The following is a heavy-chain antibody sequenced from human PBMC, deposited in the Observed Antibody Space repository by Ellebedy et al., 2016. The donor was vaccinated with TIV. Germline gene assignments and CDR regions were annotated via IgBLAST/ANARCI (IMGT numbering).Heavy chain of an antibody. Sequence: PGGSLRLSCQGSGYRFTDYWITWVRQMPGKGLEWMGKIDLLASTSGYSPSFQGHVTISADRSINPAYLQWSSLKASDSAMYYCARHALGISGWWYFDLWGRGTLVTVSS. CDR2: IDLLASTS. CDR3: ARHALGISGWWYFDL. CDR1: GYRFTDYW. D-gene: IGHD6-19*01. V-gene: IGHV5-10-1*01. J-gene: IGHJ2*01.